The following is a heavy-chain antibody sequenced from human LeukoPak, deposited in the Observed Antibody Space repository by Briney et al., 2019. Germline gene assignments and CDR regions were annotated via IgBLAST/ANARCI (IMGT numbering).Heavy chain of an antibody. V-gene: IGHV1-2*02. CDR1: GYTFTGYY. CDR3: ARDRRYYYNSSGYYPGDY. J-gene: IGHJ4*02. Sequence: ASVKVSCKASGYTFTGYYMHWVRPAPGQGLEWMGWINPNSGDTNYAQKLQGRVTMTTDTSTSTAYMELRSLRSDDTAVYYCARDRRYYYNSSGYYPGDYWGQGTLVTVSS. CDR2: INPNSGDT. D-gene: IGHD3-22*01.